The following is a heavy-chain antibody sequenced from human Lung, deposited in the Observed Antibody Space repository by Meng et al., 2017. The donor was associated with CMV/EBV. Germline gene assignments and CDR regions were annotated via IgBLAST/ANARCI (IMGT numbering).Heavy chain of an antibody. V-gene: IGHV3-21*01. CDR3: TRPDSSYWPSDD. J-gene: IGHJ4*02. CDR2: ISTMSTYM. D-gene: IGHD6-6*01. Sequence: GEXXKISCAASGFTFRNYNMNWIRQAAGKGLEWVSSISTMSTYMKYADSVKGRFTISRDNAKSSLYLQMNSLRAEDTAVYYCTRPDSSYWPSDDWGQGTLVTVSS. CDR1: GFTFRNYN.